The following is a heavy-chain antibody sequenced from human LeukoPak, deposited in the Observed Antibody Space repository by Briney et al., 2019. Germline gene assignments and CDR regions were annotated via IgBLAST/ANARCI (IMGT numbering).Heavy chain of an antibody. V-gene: IGHV3-21*01. CDR3: AREEYYYGSGSYYDGY. Sequence: GGSLRLSCAVSGFTFSSYSMNWVRQAPGKGLEWVSSMSCSSSHIYYADSEKGRVTISRHNAKNSLYLQMNSLRAEDTAVYYCAREEYYYGSGSYYDGYWGQGTLVTVSS. CDR2: MSCSSSHI. J-gene: IGHJ4*02. D-gene: IGHD3-10*01. CDR1: GFTFSSYS.